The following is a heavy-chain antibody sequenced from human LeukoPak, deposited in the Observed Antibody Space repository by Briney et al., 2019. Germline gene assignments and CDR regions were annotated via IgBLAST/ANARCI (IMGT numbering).Heavy chain of an antibody. D-gene: IGHD1-26*01. CDR1: GYTFSSYG. CDR2: ISAYNADT. CDR3: AREVGAPGYFDY. Sequence: ASVKVSCKASGYTFSSYGISWVRQAPGQGLEWMGWISAYNADTNYAQKFQGRVTMTIDTSTTTGYMELRSLTSDDTAVYYCAREVGAPGYFDYWGQGTLVTVSS. V-gene: IGHV1-18*01. J-gene: IGHJ4*02.